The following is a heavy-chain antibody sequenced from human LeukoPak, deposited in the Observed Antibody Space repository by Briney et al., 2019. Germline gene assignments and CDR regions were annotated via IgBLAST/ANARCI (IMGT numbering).Heavy chain of an antibody. CDR3: ASSPYRYDILTGYYYYYYMDV. J-gene: IGHJ6*03. D-gene: IGHD3-9*01. V-gene: IGHV4-31*03. Sequence: SETLSLTCTVSGGAITNDGYYWTWIRQHPGKGLEWIAYIYVTGSTYYNPSLQSRVTMSLDTSKNQFSLELKSVTAADTAVYYCASSPYRYDILTGYYYYYYMDVWGKGTTVTVSS. CDR2: IYVTGST. CDR1: GGAITNDGYY.